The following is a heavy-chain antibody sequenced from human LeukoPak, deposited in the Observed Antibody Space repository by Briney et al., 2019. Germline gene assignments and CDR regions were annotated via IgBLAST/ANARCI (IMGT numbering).Heavy chain of an antibody. D-gene: IGHD4-17*01. J-gene: IGHJ5*02. V-gene: IGHV4-38-2*02. Sequence: PSETLSLTCTVSGYSISSGYYWGGIRQPPGKGLEWIGSIYHSGSTYYNPSLKSRVTISVDTSKNQFSLKLSSVTAADTAVYYCARGLGGAPTTVLSWGQGTLVTVSS. CDR2: IYHSGST. CDR1: GYSISSGYY. CDR3: ARGLGGAPTTVLS.